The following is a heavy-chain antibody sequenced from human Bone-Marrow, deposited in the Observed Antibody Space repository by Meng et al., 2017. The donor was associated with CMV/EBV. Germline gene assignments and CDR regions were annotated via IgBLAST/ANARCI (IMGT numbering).Heavy chain of an antibody. CDR3: ARASGTHGSGFYGLDV. D-gene: IGHD3-10*01. J-gene: IGHJ6*02. V-gene: IGHV3-43*01. Sequence: FSFDGYTMHWVRQAPGKGLEWVSDISWDGSSTYYADSVKGRFTISRDNAKNSLYLQINSLSAEDTAVYYCARASGTHGSGFYGLDVWGQGTTVTVSS. CDR2: ISWDGSST. CDR1: FSFDGYT.